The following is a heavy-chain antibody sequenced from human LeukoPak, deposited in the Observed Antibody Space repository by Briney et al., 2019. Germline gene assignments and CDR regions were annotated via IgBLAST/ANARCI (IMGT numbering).Heavy chain of an antibody. CDR3: AREGYGDYESQFQH. V-gene: IGHV3/OR16-10*03. J-gene: IGHJ1*01. Sequence: PGGSLTLSCAASGFTFSRYDMHWVRQAPGKGLEWVSGIATTGGTYYADSVKGRFTISRDNSQNTLNLQMNSVRAEDTAVYYCAREGYGDYESQFQHWGQGTLVTVSS. D-gene: IGHD4-17*01. CDR2: IATTGGT. CDR1: GFTFSRYD.